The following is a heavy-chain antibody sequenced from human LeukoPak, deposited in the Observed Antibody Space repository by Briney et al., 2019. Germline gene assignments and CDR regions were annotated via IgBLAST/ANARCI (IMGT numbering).Heavy chain of an antibody. CDR3: ARVPGGYCSSTSCYFGYYFDY. CDR2: INPNSGGT. D-gene: IGHD2-2*01. CDR1: GYTFTGYY. V-gene: IGHV1-2*02. J-gene: IGHJ4*02. Sequence: GASVKVSCKASGYTFTGYYMHWVRQAPGQGLEWMGWINPNSGGTNYAQKFQGRVTMTRDTSISTTYMELSRLRSDDTAVYYCARVPGGYCSSTSCYFGYYFDYWGQGILVTVSS.